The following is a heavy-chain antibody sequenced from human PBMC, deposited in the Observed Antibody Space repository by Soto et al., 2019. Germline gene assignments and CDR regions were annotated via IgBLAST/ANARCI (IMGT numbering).Heavy chain of an antibody. CDR3: ARHHIRGGGYNCSYCYGMDI. CDR2: IYPGDSDT. Sequence: GESLKISCKGSGYSFTSYWIGWVRQMPGKGLEWMGIIYPGDSDTRYSPSFQGQVTISADKSISTAYLQWSSLKASDTAMYYCARHHIRGGGYNCSYCYGMDIWGQGTTVTVSS. CDR1: GYSFTSYW. D-gene: IGHD5-12*01. J-gene: IGHJ6*02. V-gene: IGHV5-51*01.